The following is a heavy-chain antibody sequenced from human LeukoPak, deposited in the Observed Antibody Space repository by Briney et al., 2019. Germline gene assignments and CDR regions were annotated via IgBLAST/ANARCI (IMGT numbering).Heavy chain of an antibody. J-gene: IGHJ4*02. V-gene: IGHV4-39*07. D-gene: IGHD6-13*01. Sequence: PSETLSLTCTVSGGSISSSSYYWGWIRQPPGKGLEWIGSIYYSGSTYYNPSLKSRVTISVDTSKNQFSLKLSSVTAADTAVYYCARDLGSWYNYWGQGTLVTVSS. CDR2: IYYSGST. CDR1: GGSISSSSYY. CDR3: ARDLGSWYNY.